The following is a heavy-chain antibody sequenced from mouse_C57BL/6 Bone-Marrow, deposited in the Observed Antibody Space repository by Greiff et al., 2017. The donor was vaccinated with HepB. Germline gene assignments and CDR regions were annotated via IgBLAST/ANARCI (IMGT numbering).Heavy chain of an antibody. D-gene: IGHD1-1*01. J-gene: IGHJ1*03. V-gene: IGHV5-2*01. CDR1: EYEFPSHD. Sequence: EVKLMESGGGLVQPGESLKLSCESDEYEFPSHDMSWVRKTPEKRLELVAAINSDGGSTYYPDTMERRFIISRDNTKKTLYLQMSSLRSEDSALYYCARPFNYYGNSLDWYFDVWGTGTAVTVSS. CDR2: INSDGGST. CDR3: ARPFNYYGNSLDWYFDV.